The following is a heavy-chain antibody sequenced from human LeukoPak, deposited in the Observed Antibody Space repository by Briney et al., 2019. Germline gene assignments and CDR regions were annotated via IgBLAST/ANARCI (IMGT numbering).Heavy chain of an antibody. D-gene: IGHD6-6*01. Sequence: GGSLRLSCAASGFTFSSYGMHWVRQAPGKGLECVAVISYDGSNKYYADSVKGRFTISRDNSKNTLYLQMNSLRAEDTAVYYCAKGLAGSSKTGIDYWGQGTLVTVSS. CDR1: GFTFSSYG. V-gene: IGHV3-30*18. J-gene: IGHJ4*02. CDR2: ISYDGSNK. CDR3: AKGLAGSSKTGIDY.